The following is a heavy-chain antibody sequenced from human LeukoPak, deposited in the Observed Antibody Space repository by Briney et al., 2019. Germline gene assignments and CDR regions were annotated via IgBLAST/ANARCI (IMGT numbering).Heavy chain of an antibody. Sequence: ASVKVSCKASGYTFTSYAISWVRQAPGQGLEWMGRIIPILGIANYAQKFQGRVTITADKSTSTAYMELSSLRSEDTAVYYCARDTDYGDYVFDYWGQGTLVTVSS. CDR1: GYTFTSYA. V-gene: IGHV1-69*04. CDR2: IIPILGIA. CDR3: ARDTDYGDYVFDY. J-gene: IGHJ4*02. D-gene: IGHD4-17*01.